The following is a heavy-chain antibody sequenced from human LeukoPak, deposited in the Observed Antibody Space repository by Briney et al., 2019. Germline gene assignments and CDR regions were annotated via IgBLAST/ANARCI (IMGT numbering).Heavy chain of an antibody. Sequence: GGSLRLSCVASGFTFSSYWMSWVRQAPGKGLEWVANIKLDGSEKYYVDSVKGRFTISRDNAKNSLYLQMNSLGADDTAVYYCARGSGNFDYWGQGTLVTVSS. CDR3: ARGSGNFDY. CDR1: GFTFSSYW. J-gene: IGHJ4*02. V-gene: IGHV3-7*01. CDR2: IKLDGSEK. D-gene: IGHD3-10*01.